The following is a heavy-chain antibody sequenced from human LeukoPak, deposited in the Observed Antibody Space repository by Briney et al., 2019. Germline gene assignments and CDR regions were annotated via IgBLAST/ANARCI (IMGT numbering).Heavy chain of an antibody. J-gene: IGHJ5*02. D-gene: IGHD6-19*01. CDR2: INPNRGGT. Sequence: ASVKVSCKASGYTFTGYYMHWVRQAPGQGLEWRGWINPNRGGTNYAQKVQGRVTMTRHTTISTAYMELSRLRSDDTAVYYCARHVSSGWYFSWFDPWGQGTLVTVSS. V-gene: IGHV1-2*02. CDR3: ARHVSSGWYFSWFDP. CDR1: GYTFTGYY.